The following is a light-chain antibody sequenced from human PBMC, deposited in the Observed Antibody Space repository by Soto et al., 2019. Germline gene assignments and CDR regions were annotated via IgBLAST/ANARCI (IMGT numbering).Light chain of an antibody. CDR2: GAS. J-gene: IGKJ1*01. V-gene: IGKV3-15*01. Sequence: EIVMTQSPATLSVSPGERATLSCRASQSVSSNLAWYQQKPGQAPRLLIYGASTRATGIPARFSGSGSGTEFTLTISSLQSEDFAVYDCQQYGGSPRTFGQGTKVDIK. CDR3: QQYGGSPRT. CDR1: QSVSSN.